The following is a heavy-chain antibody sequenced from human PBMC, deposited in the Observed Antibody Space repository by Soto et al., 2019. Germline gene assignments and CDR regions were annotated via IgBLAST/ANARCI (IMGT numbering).Heavy chain of an antibody. CDR3: ARQKWEQPKWFDP. D-gene: IGHD1-26*01. CDR2: FFYSGTT. V-gene: IGHV4-39*01. Sequence: QLQLQESGPELVKPSETLSLTCSLSGGAISDARFYWGWIRQTPGKGLEWIGSFFYSGTTFFNPALQSRVTISVDTSENQVSLKLSSVTAADTALYFCARQKWEQPKWFDPWGQGTLVTVSS. CDR1: GGAISDARFY. J-gene: IGHJ5*02.